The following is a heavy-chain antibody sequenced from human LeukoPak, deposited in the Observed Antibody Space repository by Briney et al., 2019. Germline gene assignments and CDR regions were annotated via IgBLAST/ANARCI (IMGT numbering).Heavy chain of an antibody. CDR2: ISGSGGST. CDR3: AKVKTVTTSHYDY. CDR1: GFTFSSYA. V-gene: IGHV3-23*01. Sequence: GGSLRLSCAASGFTFSSYAMGWVRQAPGKGLEWVSAISGSGGSTYYADSVKGRFTISRDNSKNTLYLQMNSLRAEDTAVYYCAKVKTVTTSHYDYWGQGTLVTVSS. J-gene: IGHJ4*02. D-gene: IGHD4-17*01.